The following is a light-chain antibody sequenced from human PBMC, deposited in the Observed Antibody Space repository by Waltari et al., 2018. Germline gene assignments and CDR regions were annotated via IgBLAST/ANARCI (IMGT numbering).Light chain of an antibody. CDR1: ASDVGGYNY. Sequence: QSALTQPASVSGSPGQSVTIPCTGTASDVGGYNYVSWSQQHPGKAPKLIIYEVSNRPSGVSDRFSGSKSGDTASLTISGLQSEDASDYYCSSYTSTSTLVFGGGTKVTVL. CDR3: SSYTSTSTLV. J-gene: IGLJ2*01. CDR2: EVS. V-gene: IGLV2-14*01.